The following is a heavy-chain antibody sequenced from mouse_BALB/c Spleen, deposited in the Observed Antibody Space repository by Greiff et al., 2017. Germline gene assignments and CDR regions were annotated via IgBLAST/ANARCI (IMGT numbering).Heavy chain of an antibody. D-gene: IGHD2-2*01. Sequence: VQLKESGPELVKPGASVKVSCKASGYAFTSYNMYWVKQSHGKSLEWIGYIDPYNGGTSYNQKFKGKATLTVDKSSSTAYMHLNSLTSEDSAVYYCARSGLRRRDAMDYWGQGTSVTVSS. CDR1: GYAFTSYN. CDR3: ARSGLRRRDAMDY. J-gene: IGHJ4*01. V-gene: IGHV1S135*01. CDR2: IDPYNGGT.